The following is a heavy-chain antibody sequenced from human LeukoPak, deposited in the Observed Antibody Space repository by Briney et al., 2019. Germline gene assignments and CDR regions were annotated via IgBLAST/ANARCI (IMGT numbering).Heavy chain of an antibody. J-gene: IGHJ6*02. D-gene: IGHD3-3*01. CDR1: GFTFSSYG. V-gene: IGHV3-30*03. Sequence: SGGSLRLSCAASGFTFSSYGMHWVRQAPGKGLEWVAVVSYDGTNKYYADSVKGRFTISRDNSKNTLYLQMNSLRSEDTAVYYCARGRVYDFWSGYWPSYYYYGMDVWGQGTLVTVSS. CDR3: ARGRVYDFWSGYWPSYYYYGMDV. CDR2: VSYDGTNK.